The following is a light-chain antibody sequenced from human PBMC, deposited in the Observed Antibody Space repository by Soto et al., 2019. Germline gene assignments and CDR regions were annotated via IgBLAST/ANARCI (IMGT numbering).Light chain of an antibody. Sequence: IQMTQSPSTLSASVGDRVTITCRASQTINNWLAWYQQKPGKAPHLLIYDASILESGVPSRFSGSGSGTEFTLTISSLQPDDFATYYCQQYSNYSPWTFGQGTKVEIK. V-gene: IGKV1-5*01. CDR3: QQYSNYSPWT. J-gene: IGKJ1*01. CDR1: QTINNW. CDR2: DAS.